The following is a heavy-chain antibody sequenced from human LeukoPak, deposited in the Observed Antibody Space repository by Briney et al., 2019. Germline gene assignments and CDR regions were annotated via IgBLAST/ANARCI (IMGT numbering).Heavy chain of an antibody. CDR2: ISYDGSNK. J-gene: IGHJ4*02. CDR1: GFTFSSYA. D-gene: IGHD6-13*01. CDR3: ARSPRSSWNYFDY. V-gene: IGHV3-30*04. Sequence: GGSLRLSCAASGFTFSSYAMHWVRQAPGNGLDLVAIISYDGSNKYNADSVKGRLTISRDNSKNTLYMQMNSLRAEDTAVYYCARSPRSSWNYFDYWGQGTLVTVSS.